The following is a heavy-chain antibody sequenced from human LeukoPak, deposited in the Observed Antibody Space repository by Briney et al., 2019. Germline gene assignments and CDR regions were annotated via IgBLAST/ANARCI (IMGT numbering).Heavy chain of an antibody. J-gene: IGHJ4*02. CDR1: GGSVSGYY. CDR3: ARYGRENSYGYGGYYFDY. V-gene: IGHV4-34*01. Sequence: PSETLSLTCAVYGGSVSGYYWSWIRQPPGKGLEWSGEINHSGSTNYNPSLKSRVTISVDTSKNQFSLKLSSVTAADTAVYYCARYGRENSYGYGGYYFDYWGQGTLVTVSS. D-gene: IGHD5-18*01. CDR2: INHSGST.